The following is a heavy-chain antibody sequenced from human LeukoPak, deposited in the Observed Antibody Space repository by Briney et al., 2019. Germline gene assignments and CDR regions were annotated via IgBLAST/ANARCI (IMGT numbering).Heavy chain of an antibody. J-gene: IGHJ4*02. D-gene: IGHD3-22*01. CDR3: ARGYFDNAGYSNPFDI. Sequence: SETLSLTCTVSGGSISSGSYYWSWIRQPAGKGLEWIGRIYTSGSTNYNPSLKSRVTISVDTSKNQFSLKLSSVTAADTAVYYCARGYFDNAGYSNPFDIWGQGTLVTVSS. CDR1: GGSISSGSYY. CDR2: IYTSGST. V-gene: IGHV4-61*02.